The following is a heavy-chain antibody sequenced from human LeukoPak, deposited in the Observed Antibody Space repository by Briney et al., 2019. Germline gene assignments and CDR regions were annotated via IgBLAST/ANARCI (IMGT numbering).Heavy chain of an antibody. CDR3: ARSYGSGGSYSDYYYMDV. CDR2: IIPIFGTA. CDR1: GGTFSSYA. Sequence: SVKVSCKASGGTFSSYAISWVRQAPGQGLEWMGGIIPIFGTANYAQKFQGRVTITADKSTSTAYMELSSLRAEDTAVYYCARSYGSGGSYSDYYYMDVWGKGTTVTVSS. V-gene: IGHV1-69*06. D-gene: IGHD3-10*01. J-gene: IGHJ6*03.